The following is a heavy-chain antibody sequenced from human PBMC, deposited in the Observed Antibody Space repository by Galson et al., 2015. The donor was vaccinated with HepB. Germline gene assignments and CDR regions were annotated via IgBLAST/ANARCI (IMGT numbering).Heavy chain of an antibody. CDR2: ISSTSSYI. Sequence: SCAASGFTFSTYSMNWVRQAPGKGLEWVSSISSTSSYIYYADSVQGRFTISRDNAKNSLFLQMNSLRAEDTVVYYCARGPGLDFDYWGQGTLVTVSS. CDR3: ARGPGLDFDY. CDR1: GFTFSTYS. V-gene: IGHV3-21*01. D-gene: IGHD3-22*01. J-gene: IGHJ4*02.